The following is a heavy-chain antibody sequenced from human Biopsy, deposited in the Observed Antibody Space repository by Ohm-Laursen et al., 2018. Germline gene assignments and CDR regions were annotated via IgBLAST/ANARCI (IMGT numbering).Heavy chain of an antibody. CDR2: IYYSGST. CDR3: AGRPWQNAFDI. CDR1: GGSIGSFF. D-gene: IGHD5-12*01. Sequence: SETLSLTCSVSGGSIGSFFWSWIRQPPGKGLEWIGYIYYSGSTNYNPSLKSRVTISVDTSRNQFSLKLSSVTAADTAVYYCAGRPWQNAFDIWGQGTMVTVSS. V-gene: IGHV4-59*01. J-gene: IGHJ3*02.